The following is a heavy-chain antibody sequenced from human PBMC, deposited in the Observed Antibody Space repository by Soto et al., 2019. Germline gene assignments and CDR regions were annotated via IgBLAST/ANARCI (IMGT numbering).Heavy chain of an antibody. J-gene: IGHJ4*02. D-gene: IGHD3-10*01. V-gene: IGHV4-34*01. CDR3: ARGRYYGSGPTRDALVWFGY. CDR2: SNHSGST. CDR1: GGSFSGYY. Sequence: PSETLSLTCAVYGGSFSGYYWSWIRQPPGKGLGWIGESNHSGSTNYNPSLKRRVTISVDTSKNQFSLKLSSVTAADTAVYCWARGRYYGSGPTRDALVWFGYWGQGTLVTV.